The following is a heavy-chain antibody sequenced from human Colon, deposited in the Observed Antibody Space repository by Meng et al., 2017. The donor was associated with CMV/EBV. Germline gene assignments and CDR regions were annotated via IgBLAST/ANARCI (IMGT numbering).Heavy chain of an antibody. D-gene: IGHD3-3*01. Sequence: QVDFDKWGAGLLKSSETLSPTCAISGGSFNAYYLTWISQSPGKGLEWIGELNHSGSTNYNPSLKSRVTISIDTSKRHFSLRLTSVTAADTAVYYCARGRNGWLLPLDSWGQGTLVTVSS. J-gene: IGHJ4*02. CDR1: GGSFNAYY. V-gene: IGHV4-34*01. CDR2: LNHSGST. CDR3: ARGRNGWLLPLDS.